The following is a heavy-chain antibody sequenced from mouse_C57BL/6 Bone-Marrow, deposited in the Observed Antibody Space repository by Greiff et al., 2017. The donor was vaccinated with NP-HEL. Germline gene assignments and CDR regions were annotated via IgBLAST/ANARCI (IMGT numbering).Heavy chain of an antibody. CDR3: AREYYYAMDY. CDR2: INPYNGGT. CDR1: GYTFTDYY. J-gene: IGHJ4*01. Sequence: EVQLQQSGPVLVKPGASVKMSCKASGYTFTDYYMNWVKQSHGKSLEWIGVINPYNGGTSYNQKFKGKATLTVDKSSSTAYMKLNSLTSEDSAVYYCAREYYYAMDYWGQGTAVTVSS. V-gene: IGHV1-19*01.